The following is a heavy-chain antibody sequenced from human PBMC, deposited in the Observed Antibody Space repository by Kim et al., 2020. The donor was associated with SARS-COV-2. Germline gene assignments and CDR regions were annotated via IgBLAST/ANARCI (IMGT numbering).Heavy chain of an antibody. CDR3: VRDGDRSNWPFDN. CDR2: IWSDGSNR. D-gene: IGHD1-1*01. J-gene: IGHJ4*02. V-gene: IGHV3-33*01. Sequence: GGSLRLSCAASGFTFSSYSMHWVRQAPGKGLEWVAAIWSDGSNRYYADSVKGRFTISRDNSKNTLYLQMNSLRAEDTAVYYCVRDGDRSNWPFDNWGQGT. CDR1: GFTFSSYS.